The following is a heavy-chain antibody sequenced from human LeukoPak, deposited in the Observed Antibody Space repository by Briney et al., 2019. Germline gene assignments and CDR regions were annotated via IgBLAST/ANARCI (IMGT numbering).Heavy chain of an antibody. V-gene: IGHV1-46*01. D-gene: IGHD3-9*01. CDR1: GYTFTSYY. Sequence: ASVMVSCKASGYTFTSYYMHWVRQAPGQGLEWMGIINPSGGSTSYAQKFQGRVTMTRDTSTSTVYMELSSLRSEDTAVYYCARGGYDILTGYPPSWFDPWGQGTLVTVSS. J-gene: IGHJ5*02. CDR3: ARGGYDILTGYPPSWFDP. CDR2: INPSGGST.